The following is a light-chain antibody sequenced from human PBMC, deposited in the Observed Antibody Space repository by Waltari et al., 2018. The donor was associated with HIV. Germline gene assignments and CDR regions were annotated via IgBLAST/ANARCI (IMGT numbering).Light chain of an antibody. CDR2: SAS. Sequence: EIVLTQSPGTLSVSPGERVTLSCRASQSVSSNLAWYQQKPGQGPRLLIYSASTRATGIPARFSGSGSGTEFTLTISSLQSEDFALYYCQQYNNWPPGTFGQGTKVEIK. J-gene: IGKJ1*01. V-gene: IGKV3-15*01. CDR1: QSVSSN. CDR3: QQYNNWPPGT.